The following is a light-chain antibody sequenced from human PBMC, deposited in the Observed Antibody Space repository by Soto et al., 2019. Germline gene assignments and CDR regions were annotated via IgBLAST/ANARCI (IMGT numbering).Light chain of an antibody. CDR2: DVS. CDR1: SSDVGGYNY. J-gene: IGLJ1*01. V-gene: IGLV2-11*01. CDR3: CSYAGSYSYV. Sequence: QSALTQPRSVSGPPGQSVTISCTGTSSDVGGYNYVPWYQQHPGKAPKLMIYDVSKRPSGVPDRFSGSKSGNTASLTISGLQAEDEADYYCCSYAGSYSYVFGTGTKLTVL.